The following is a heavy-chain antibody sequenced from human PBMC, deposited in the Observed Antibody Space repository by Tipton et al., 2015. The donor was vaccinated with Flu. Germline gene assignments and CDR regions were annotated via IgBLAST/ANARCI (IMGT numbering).Heavy chain of an antibody. V-gene: IGHV3-21*01. CDR3: ARDRFKDY. CDR2: ISSSTTYM. CDR1: GFAFSSYS. Sequence: GSLRLSCAASGFAFSSYSMSWVRQAPGKGLEWVSSISSSTTYMSYADSVRGRFTISRDDAENSLYLQMNSLRAEDTAVYYCARDRFKDYWGQGTLVTVSS. J-gene: IGHJ4*02. D-gene: IGHD3-3*01.